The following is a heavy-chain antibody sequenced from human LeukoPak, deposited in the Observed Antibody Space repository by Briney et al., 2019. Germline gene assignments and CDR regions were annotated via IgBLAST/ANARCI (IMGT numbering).Heavy chain of an antibody. CDR3: ARRGIAARINWFDP. D-gene: IGHD6-6*01. CDR1: GGSISSSSYY. CDR2: IYYSGST. V-gene: IGHV4-39*01. J-gene: IGHJ5*02. Sequence: PSETLSLTCTVSGGSISSSSYYWGWICQPPGKGLEWIGSIYYSGSTYYNPSLKSRVTISVDTSKNQFSLKLSSVTAADTAVYYCARRGIAARINWFDPWGQGTLVTVSS.